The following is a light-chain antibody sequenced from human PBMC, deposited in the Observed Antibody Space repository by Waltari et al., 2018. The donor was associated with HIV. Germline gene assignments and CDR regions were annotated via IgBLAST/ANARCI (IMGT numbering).Light chain of an antibody. V-gene: IGKV3-15*01. CDR1: QSVGSN. CDR2: DAS. J-gene: IGKJ5*01. CDR3: QQYNDWIT. Sequence: EVVMTQSPATLSVSPGERATLSCRASQSVGSNLAWLQQKPGQPPRLLISDASIRATGIPDRFSGGGSGTEFTLTISSLQSEDYAIYYCQQYNDWITFGQGTRLDIK.